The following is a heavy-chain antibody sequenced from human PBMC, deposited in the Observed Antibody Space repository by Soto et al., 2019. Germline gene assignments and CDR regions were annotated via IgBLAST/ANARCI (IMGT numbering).Heavy chain of an antibody. CDR1: GGSISSGDYY. CDR3: ARVGYYDSSGYSNWFDP. V-gene: IGHV4-30-4*01. J-gene: IGHJ5*02. Sequence: QVQLQESGPGLVKPSQTLSLTCTVSGGSISSGDYYWSWIRQPPGKGLEWIGYIYYSGSTYYNPSLKSRVTISVDTSKNQFSLKLSSVTAADTAVYYCARVGYYDSSGYSNWFDPWGQGTLVTVSS. D-gene: IGHD3-22*01. CDR2: IYYSGST.